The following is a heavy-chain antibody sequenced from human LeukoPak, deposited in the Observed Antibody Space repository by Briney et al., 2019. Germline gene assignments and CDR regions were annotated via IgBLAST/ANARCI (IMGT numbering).Heavy chain of an antibody. CDR1: GGSISSYY. V-gene: IGHV4-59*08. Sequence: KPSETLSLICTVSGGSISSYYWSWIRQPPGKGLEWIGYIYYSGSTNYNPSLKSRVTISVDTSKNQFSLKLSSVTAADTALYYCAKHYMGSSYNHGLDCWGQGTLVTVSS. CDR2: IYYSGST. D-gene: IGHD3-10*01. J-gene: IGHJ4*02. CDR3: AKHYMGSSYNHGLDC.